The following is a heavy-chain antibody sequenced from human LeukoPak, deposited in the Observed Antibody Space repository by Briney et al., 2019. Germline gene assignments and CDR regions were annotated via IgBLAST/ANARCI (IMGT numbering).Heavy chain of an antibody. D-gene: IGHD6-19*01. CDR3: ARVLVTSGWYDGPYYFDY. V-gene: IGHV4-39*07. CDR1: GGSISSSSDY. CDR2: IYYSGST. Sequence: ETPSLTCTVSGGSISSSSDYWGWIRQPPGKGLEWIGSIYYSGSTYYNPSLKSRVTISVDTSKNQFSLKLSSVTAADTAVYYCARVLVTSGWYDGPYYFDYWGQGTLVTVSS. J-gene: IGHJ4*02.